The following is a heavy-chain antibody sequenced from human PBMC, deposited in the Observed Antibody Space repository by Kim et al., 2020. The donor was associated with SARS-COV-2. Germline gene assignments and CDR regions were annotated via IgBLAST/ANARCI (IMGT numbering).Heavy chain of an antibody. J-gene: IGHJ6*02. CDR3: AQDIVGHRSVYFYGMDV. CDR1: GFIFDDYA. D-gene: IGHD1-26*01. V-gene: IGHV3-9*01. CDR2: ITWDSRRI. Sequence: GGSLRLSCEASGFIFDDYAMHWVRQAPGKGLEWVSGITWDSRRIGYADSVKGRFTISRDNAKKFLHLQMNSLRPEDTAFYFCAQDIVGHRSVYFYGMDVWGQGTPVTVSS.